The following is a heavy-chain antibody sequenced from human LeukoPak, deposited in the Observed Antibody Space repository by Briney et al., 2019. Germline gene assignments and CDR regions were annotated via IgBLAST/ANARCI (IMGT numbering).Heavy chain of an antibody. CDR2: ISSSSSYI. V-gene: IGHV3-21*01. Sequence: GGSLRLSCAASGFTFSSYSMNWVRQAPGKGLEWVSSISSSSSYIYYADSVKGRFTISRDDAKNSLYLQMNSLRAEDTAVYYCARDPGYCSGSSCQYYYYYYMDVWGKGTTVTVSS. D-gene: IGHD2-15*01. J-gene: IGHJ6*03. CDR1: GFTFSSYS. CDR3: ARDPGYCSGSSCQYYYYYYMDV.